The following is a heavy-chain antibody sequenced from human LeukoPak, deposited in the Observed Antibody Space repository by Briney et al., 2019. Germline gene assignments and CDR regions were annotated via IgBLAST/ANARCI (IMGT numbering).Heavy chain of an antibody. V-gene: IGHV1-18*01. Sequence: ASVKVSCKASGYTFTSYGINWVRQAPGQGLEWMGWISPYNGNTNYAQRLQGRVTLTTDTSTTTAYMELRSLRSDDTAFYYCARDNYYYDMYYFDYWGQGALVTVSS. D-gene: IGHD3-22*01. CDR2: ISPYNGNT. CDR1: GYTFTSYG. CDR3: ARDNYYYDMYYFDY. J-gene: IGHJ4*02.